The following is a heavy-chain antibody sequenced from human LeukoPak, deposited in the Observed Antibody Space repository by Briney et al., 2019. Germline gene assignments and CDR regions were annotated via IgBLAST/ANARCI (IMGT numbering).Heavy chain of an antibody. CDR1: GYTFTSYD. V-gene: IGHV1-8*03. CDR3: AREGLVATIDY. J-gene: IGHJ4*02. CDR2: MNPNSGNT. D-gene: IGHD5-12*01. Sequence: ASVKVSCKASGYTFTSYDINWVRQATGQGLEWMGWMNPNSGNTGYAQKFQGRVTITRNTSINTAYMELSSLRSEDTAVYYCAREGLVATIDYWGQGTLVTVSS.